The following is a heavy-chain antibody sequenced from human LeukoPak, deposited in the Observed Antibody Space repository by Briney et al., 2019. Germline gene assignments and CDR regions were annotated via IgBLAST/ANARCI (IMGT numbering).Heavy chain of an antibody. CDR3: AKGFGEMATIFDWFDP. V-gene: IGHV3-21*01. CDR1: GFNFSIYA. Sequence: GGSLRLSCAASGFNFSIYAMSWVRQAPGRGLQWVSSITSSSNYIYYADSVKGRFTISRDNAKNSLYLQMNSLRAEDTAVYYCAKGFGEMATIFDWFDPWGQGTLVTVSS. CDR2: ITSSSNYI. J-gene: IGHJ5*02. D-gene: IGHD5-24*01.